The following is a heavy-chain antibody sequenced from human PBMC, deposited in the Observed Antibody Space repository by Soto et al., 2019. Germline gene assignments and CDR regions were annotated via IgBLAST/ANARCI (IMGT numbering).Heavy chain of an antibody. Sequence: ASVKVSCKASGYTFTSYDINWVRQATGQGPEWMGWMNPNSGNTGYAQKFQGRVTMTRNTSISTAYMELSSLRSEDTAVYYCAREKGLNWTDDFWGQGTLVTVSS. CDR3: AREKGLNWTDDF. J-gene: IGHJ4*02. V-gene: IGHV1-8*01. CDR1: GYTFTSYD. CDR2: MNPNSGNT. D-gene: IGHD1-1*01.